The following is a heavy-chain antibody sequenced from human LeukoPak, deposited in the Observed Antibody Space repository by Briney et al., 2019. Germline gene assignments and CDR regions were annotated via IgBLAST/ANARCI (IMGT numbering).Heavy chain of an antibody. CDR3: ARDSGWSTFDY. J-gene: IGHJ4*02. D-gene: IGHD6-19*01. Sequence: GGSLRLSCAASGFTFSSYAMHWVRQAPGKGLEWVAVISYDGSNKYYADSVKGRFTISRDNSKNTLYLQMNSLRAEDTAVYYCARDSGWSTFDYWGQGTLVTVS. CDR2: ISYDGSNK. CDR1: GFTFSSYA. V-gene: IGHV3-30*01.